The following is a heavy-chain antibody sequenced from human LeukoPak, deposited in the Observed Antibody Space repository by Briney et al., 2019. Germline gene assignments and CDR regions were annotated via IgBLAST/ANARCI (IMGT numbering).Heavy chain of an antibody. CDR2: ISSSSSYT. D-gene: IGHD3-22*01. CDR3: ARGLAPGSSYYDSSGYLLSPHGMDV. V-gene: IGHV3-11*05. J-gene: IGHJ6*02. Sequence: GGSLRLSCAASGFTFSDYYMSWIRQAPGKGLEWVSYISSSSSYTNYADSVKGRFTISRDNAKNSLYLQMNSLRAEDTAVYHCARGLAPGSSYYDSSGYLLSPHGMDVWGQGATVTVSS. CDR1: GFTFSDYY.